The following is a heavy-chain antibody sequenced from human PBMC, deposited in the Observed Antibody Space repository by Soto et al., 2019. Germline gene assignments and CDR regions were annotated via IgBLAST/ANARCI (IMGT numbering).Heavy chain of an antibody. CDR3: VRGGSGSRGDY. CDR2: ITPIPGTP. D-gene: IGHD3-10*01. CDR1: GGAFSNFA. J-gene: IGHJ4*02. Sequence: QVQLVQSGAEMKKPGSSVKVSCKTSGGAFSNFAVSWVRQAPGQGLEWVGGITPIPGTPSYAPKLQCRVTITADGSTTSAHMELTSLTSEDTALYYCVRGGSGSRGDYWGQGTLVTVSS. V-gene: IGHV1-69*01.